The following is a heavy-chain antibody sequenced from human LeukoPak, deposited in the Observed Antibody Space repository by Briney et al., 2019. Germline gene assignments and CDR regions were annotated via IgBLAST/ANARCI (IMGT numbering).Heavy chain of an antibody. J-gene: IGHJ4*02. CDR1: GGSFSGYY. V-gene: IGHV4-34*01. CDR2: INHSGST. D-gene: IGHD3-10*01. CDR3: ARRPLYGSGDY. Sequence: SETLSLTCAVYGGSFSGYYWSWIRQPPGKGLEWIGEINHSGSTNYNPSLKSRVTISVDTSKNQFSLKLSSVTAADTAVYYCARRPLYGSGDYWGQGTLVTVSS.